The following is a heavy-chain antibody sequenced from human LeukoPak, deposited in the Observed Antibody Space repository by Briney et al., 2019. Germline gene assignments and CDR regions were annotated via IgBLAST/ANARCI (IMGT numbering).Heavy chain of an antibody. D-gene: IGHD1-26*01. J-gene: IGHJ5*02. CDR3: TIRMGYSGSYGRA. CDR1: AFTFSTYA. CDR2: IWFDGGVE. V-gene: IGHV3-33*01. Sequence: GGSLRLSCAASAFTFSTYAMHWVRQPPGKGLEWVAVIWFDGGVEYYADSVKGRFTISRDNSKNTLYLQMNSLRADDTAVYYCTIRMGYSGSYGRAWGQGTLVTVSS.